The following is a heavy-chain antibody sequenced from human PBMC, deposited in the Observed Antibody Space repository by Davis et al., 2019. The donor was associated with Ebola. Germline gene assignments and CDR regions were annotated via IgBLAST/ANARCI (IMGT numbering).Heavy chain of an antibody. Sequence: GGSLRLSCVGSGFDFSPYKLNWVRQAPGKGLEWISYISSSGRTMYYADSVKGRFTISRDNAKKSVYLQMNSLTDEDTAVYYCARRAFDNYYFDYWGQGTLVTVSS. CDR2: ISSSGRTM. CDR3: ARRAFDNYYFDY. D-gene: IGHD1-1*01. V-gene: IGHV3-48*02. J-gene: IGHJ4*02. CDR1: GFDFSPYK.